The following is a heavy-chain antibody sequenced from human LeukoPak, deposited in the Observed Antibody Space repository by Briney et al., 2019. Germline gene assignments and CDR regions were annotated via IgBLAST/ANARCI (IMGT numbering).Heavy chain of an antibody. CDR3: ARGPPPDFDC. Sequence: SQTLSLTCTVSGGSISSYYWSWIRQPSGKGLEWIGYIYYSGSTNYNPSLKSRVTISVDTSKNQFSLKLSSVTAADTAVYYCARGPPPDFDCWGQGPLVTVSS. CDR2: IYYSGST. J-gene: IGHJ4*02. CDR1: GGSISSYY. V-gene: IGHV4-59*12.